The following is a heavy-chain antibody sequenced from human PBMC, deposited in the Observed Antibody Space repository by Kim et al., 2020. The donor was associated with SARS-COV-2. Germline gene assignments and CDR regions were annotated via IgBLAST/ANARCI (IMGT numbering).Heavy chain of an antibody. Sequence: GGSLRLSCAASGFTFSSYSMNWVRQAPGKGLEWVSSISSSSSYIYYADSVKGRFTISRDNAKNSLYLQMNSLRAEDTAVYYCARDSHYYDSSSDAFDIWGQGTMVTVSS. CDR2: ISSSSSYI. D-gene: IGHD3-22*01. CDR1: GFTFSSYS. J-gene: IGHJ3*02. V-gene: IGHV3-21*01. CDR3: ARDSHYYDSSSDAFDI.